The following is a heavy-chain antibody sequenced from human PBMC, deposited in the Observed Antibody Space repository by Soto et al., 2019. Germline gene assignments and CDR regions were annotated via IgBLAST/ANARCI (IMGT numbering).Heavy chain of an antibody. V-gene: IGHV3-30*18. D-gene: IGHD5-12*01. CDR1: GFTFSSYG. Sequence: PGGSLRLSCAASGFTFSSYGIHWVRQAPGKGLEWVAVISHDGSKTNYADSVKGRFTTSRDNSKNTLYLQMNSLRAEDTAVYYCAKEMATINFYYYYGMDLWGQGSSVTGSS. CDR3: AKEMATINFYYYYGMDL. J-gene: IGHJ6*02. CDR2: ISHDGSKT.